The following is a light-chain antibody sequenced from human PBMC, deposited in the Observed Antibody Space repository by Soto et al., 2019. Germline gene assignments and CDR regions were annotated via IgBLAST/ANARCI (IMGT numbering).Light chain of an antibody. CDR1: SSNIGAGYD. V-gene: IGLV1-40*01. J-gene: IGLJ1*01. CDR3: QSYDRSLRGYV. Sequence: GTSSNIGAGYDVHWYQHLPGTAPKLLIYGNTIRPSGVHDRFSGSKSGTSASLAITGLQAEDEAYYYCQSYDRSLRGYVFGTGTKVTVL. CDR2: GNT.